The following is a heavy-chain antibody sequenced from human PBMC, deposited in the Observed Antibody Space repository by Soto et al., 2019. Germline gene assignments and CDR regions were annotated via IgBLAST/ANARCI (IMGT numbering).Heavy chain of an antibody. CDR1: GFTFSDYA. D-gene: IGHD4-17*01. CDR2: VSHDGRNT. CDR3: ARHHYGDYRRYYFDS. Sequence: GGSLRLSCAASGFTFSDYAMHWVRQAPGKGLEWVAVVSHDGRNTHYADSVKGRFTISRDSSKNTVSLEMTSLRAEDTAVYYCARHHYGDYRRYYFDSWGQGTLVTVSS. V-gene: IGHV3-30*03. J-gene: IGHJ4*02.